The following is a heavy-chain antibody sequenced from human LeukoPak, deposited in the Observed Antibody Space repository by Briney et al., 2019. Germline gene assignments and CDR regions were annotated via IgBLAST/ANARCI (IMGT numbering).Heavy chain of an antibody. Sequence: QPGGSLRLSCVASGFTLNYYGMSWVRQAPGKGLEWVSGISGSGDITYYADSVKGRFTISRDNSKNTLYLHMNSLRAEDTAVYYCAKGSGSYGKDVEYWGQGTLVTVSS. CDR2: ISGSGDIT. CDR1: GFTLNYYG. J-gene: IGHJ4*02. D-gene: IGHD1-26*01. CDR3: AKGSGSYGKDVEY. V-gene: IGHV3-23*01.